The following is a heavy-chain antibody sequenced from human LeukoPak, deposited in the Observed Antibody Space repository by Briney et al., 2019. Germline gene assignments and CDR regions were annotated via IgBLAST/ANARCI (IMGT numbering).Heavy chain of an antibody. V-gene: IGHV4-59*01. CDR1: GDPLNSYY. J-gene: IGHJ4*02. Sequence: SETLSLTCTVSGDPLNSYYWSWLRQPPGKGLEWIGYIYYTGSTNYNPSLKSRVTVSVDTSKNQFSLKLSSVTAADTAVYYCARDLRGSSCYDYWGQGTLVTVSS. CDR3: ARDLRGSSCYDY. CDR2: IYYTGST. D-gene: IGHD2-2*01.